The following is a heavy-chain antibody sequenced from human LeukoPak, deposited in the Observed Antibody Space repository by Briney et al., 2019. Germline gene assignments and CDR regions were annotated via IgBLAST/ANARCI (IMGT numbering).Heavy chain of an antibody. CDR1: GFTYSRHI. J-gene: IGHJ4*02. CDR3: ANLFRDC. Sequence: GGSLRLPRAASGFTYSRHIMIWVRQARGKGLEWVSSISSSSSYIYYADSVKGRFTISRDNAKNSLYLQMNSLRAEDTAVYYCANLFRDCWGQGTLVTVSS. V-gene: IGHV3-21*01. D-gene: IGHD2-21*01. CDR2: ISSSSSYI.